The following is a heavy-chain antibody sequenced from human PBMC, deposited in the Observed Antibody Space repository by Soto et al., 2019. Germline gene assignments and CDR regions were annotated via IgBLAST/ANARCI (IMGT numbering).Heavy chain of an antibody. D-gene: IGHD2-2*01. V-gene: IGHV1-69*12. Sequence: QVQLVQSGAAVKKPGFSVKVSCKASGGTFSSHAISWVRQAPGQGLEWMGGIIHIFGTANYPQKFQGRVTITADESTRTAYMELRSLRSEDTAVYYCSRQVPAAGYYYGMDVCAQGTTVTLSS. CDR1: GGTFSSHA. J-gene: IGHJ6*02. CDR2: IIHIFGTA. CDR3: SRQVPAAGYYYGMDV.